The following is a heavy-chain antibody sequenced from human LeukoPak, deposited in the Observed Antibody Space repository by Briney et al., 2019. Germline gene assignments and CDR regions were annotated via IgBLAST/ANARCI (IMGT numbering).Heavy chain of an antibody. Sequence: GGSLRLSCAASGFIVGSNYMSWVRQAPGKGLEWVSNIYSGGSTYYADSVKGRFTISRDRSKNTLYLQMNSLRAEDAAVYYCAKPTSGTAPRPLDYWGRGTLVTVSS. V-gene: IGHV3-66*04. CDR2: IYSGGST. D-gene: IGHD1-26*01. J-gene: IGHJ4*02. CDR3: AKPTSGTAPRPLDY. CDR1: GFIVGSNY.